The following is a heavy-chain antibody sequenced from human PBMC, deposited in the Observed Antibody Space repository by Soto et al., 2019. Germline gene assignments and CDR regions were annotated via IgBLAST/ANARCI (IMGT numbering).Heavy chain of an antibody. CDR1: GSTFSSYA. CDR3: ARGFYYYGSGSYYLMDV. J-gene: IGHJ6*02. D-gene: IGHD3-10*01. Sequence: ASVKVSCNAYGSTFSSYAISWKRQAPGQGLEWMGGIIPIFGTANYAQKFQGRVTITADESTSTAYMELSSLRSEDTAVYYCARGFYYYGSGSYYLMDVWGQGTTVTVSS. CDR2: IIPIFGTA. V-gene: IGHV1-69*13.